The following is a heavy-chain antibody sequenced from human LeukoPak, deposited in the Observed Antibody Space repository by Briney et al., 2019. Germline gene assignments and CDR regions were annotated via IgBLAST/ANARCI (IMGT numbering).Heavy chain of an antibody. CDR1: GFTFSTYA. D-gene: IGHD3-22*01. CDR2: ISPTGDGA. J-gene: IGHJ4*02. V-gene: IGHV3-23*01. Sequence: AGGSLRLSCAASGFTFSTYALHWVRQAPGKGLEWVSGISPTGDGAYYADSVKGRFSISRDNSRNTLYVHMNSLRAEDTAVYYCAKAGDRNYFDYWGQGALVTV. CDR3: AKAGDRNYFDY.